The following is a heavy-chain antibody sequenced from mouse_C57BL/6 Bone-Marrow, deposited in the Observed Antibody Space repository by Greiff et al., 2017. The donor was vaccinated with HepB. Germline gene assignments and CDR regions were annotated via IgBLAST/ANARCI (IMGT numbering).Heavy chain of an antibody. V-gene: IGHV2-9-1*01. Sequence: VKLMESGPGLVAPSQSLSLTCTVSGFSLTSYATSWVRQPPGKGLEWLGVIWTGGGTNYNSALKSSLSISKDNSKSQVFLKMNSLQTDDTSRYYGGRKGELFDYWGQGTTLTVSS. CDR1: GFSLTSYA. J-gene: IGHJ2*01. CDR2: IWTGGGT. D-gene: IGHD4-1*01. CDR3: GRKGELFDY.